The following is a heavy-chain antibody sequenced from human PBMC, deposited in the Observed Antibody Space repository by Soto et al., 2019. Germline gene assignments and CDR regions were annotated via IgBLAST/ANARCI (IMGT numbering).Heavy chain of an antibody. D-gene: IGHD4-17*01. J-gene: IGHJ6*02. CDR1: GFTFSSYA. V-gene: IGHV3-23*01. Sequence: GGSLRLSCAASGFTFSSYAMSWVRQAPGKGLEWVSAISGSGGSTYYADSVKGRFTISRDNSKNTLYLQMNSLIAEDTAVDYCAKLPNYGDYEDYYYYGMDVWGQGTTVTVSS. CDR2: ISGSGGST. CDR3: AKLPNYGDYEDYYYYGMDV.